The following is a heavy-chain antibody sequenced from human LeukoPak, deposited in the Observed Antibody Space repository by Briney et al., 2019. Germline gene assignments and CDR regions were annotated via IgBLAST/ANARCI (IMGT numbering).Heavy chain of an antibody. CDR1: GASITSCY. J-gene: IGHJ3*02. Sequence: PSETLSLTCAVSGASITSCYWSWVRQSAGKGLEWIGRLYTTGTTNYNPSLKSRVTMSGDSSKNQLSLTLTSVTAADTAVYYCVRDGANWEEPNDAFDTWGQGKLVTVSS. D-gene: IGHD1-26*01. CDR3: VRDGANWEEPNDAFDT. CDR2: LYTTGTT. V-gene: IGHV4-4*07.